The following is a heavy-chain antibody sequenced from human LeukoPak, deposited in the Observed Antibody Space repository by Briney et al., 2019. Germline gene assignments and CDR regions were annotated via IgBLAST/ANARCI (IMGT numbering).Heavy chain of an antibody. CDR2: INSDGSST. CDR1: GFTFSSYW. J-gene: IGHJ5*02. V-gene: IGHV3-74*01. D-gene: IGHD3-22*01. CDR3: ARVFITEKSLDP. Sequence: GGSLRLSCAASGFTFSSYWMHWVRQAPGKGLVWVSRINSDGSSTSYADSVKGRFTISRDNAKNTLYPQMNSLRAEDTAVYYCARVFITEKSLDPWGQGTLVTVSS.